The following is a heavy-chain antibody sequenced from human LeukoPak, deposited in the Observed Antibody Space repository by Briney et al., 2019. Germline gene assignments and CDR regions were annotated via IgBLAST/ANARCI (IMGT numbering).Heavy chain of an antibody. J-gene: IGHJ5*02. V-gene: IGHV4-39*01. D-gene: IGHD2-2*01. CDR2: MHYSGST. Sequence: PSETLPLTCTVSGGSIINYDYYWGWIRQPPGKGLEWIASMHYSGSTYLNPSLKSRVTISVDTSKNQFSLNLSSVTAADTAVYYCTRSCGSTSCSDGDWFDPWGQGTLVTVSS. CDR1: GGSIINYDYY. CDR3: TRSCGSTSCSDGDWFDP.